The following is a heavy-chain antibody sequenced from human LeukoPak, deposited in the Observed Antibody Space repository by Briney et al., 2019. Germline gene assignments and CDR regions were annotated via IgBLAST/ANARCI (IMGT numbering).Heavy chain of an antibody. Sequence: GGSLRLSCSASGFTVSSDYMSWVRQAPGKGLAWLSVIYSGGTTYYADSVRGRFTISRDNSKNTVYLQMNSLRVEDTAVYYCTRGGSVPATRSFDYWGQGTLVTVSS. CDR3: TRGGSVPATRSFDY. CDR2: IYSGGTT. CDR1: GFTVSSDY. D-gene: IGHD5-24*01. V-gene: IGHV3-66*01. J-gene: IGHJ4*02.